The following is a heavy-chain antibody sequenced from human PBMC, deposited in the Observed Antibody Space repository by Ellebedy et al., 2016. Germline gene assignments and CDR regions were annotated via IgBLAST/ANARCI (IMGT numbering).Heavy chain of an antibody. CDR1: GYTFTGYY. D-gene: IGHD6-13*01. CDR2: INPNSGGT. Sequence: ASVKVSXKASGYTFTGYYMHWVRQAPGQGLEWMGWINPNSGGTNYAQKFQGRVTMTRDTSISTAYMELSRLRSDDTAVYYCARVDSSSWYAGAWFDPWGQGTLVTVSS. J-gene: IGHJ5*02. CDR3: ARVDSSSWYAGAWFDP. V-gene: IGHV1-2*02.